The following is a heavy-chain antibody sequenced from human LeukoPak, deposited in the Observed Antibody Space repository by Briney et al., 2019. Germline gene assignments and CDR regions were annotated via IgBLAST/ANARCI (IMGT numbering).Heavy chain of an antibody. J-gene: IGHJ4*02. CDR1: GGTFNIYA. V-gene: IGHV1-69*06. CDR3: ASGQQLDRRSFGY. Sequence: ASVSVSFRASGGTFNIYAISWVRQAPGQGLEWMGGIIPISGTANYAQKFQGRATITADKSTSTAYMELSSLRSEDTAVYYCASGQQLDRRSFGYWGQGTLVTVSS. D-gene: IGHD6-6*01. CDR2: IIPISGTA.